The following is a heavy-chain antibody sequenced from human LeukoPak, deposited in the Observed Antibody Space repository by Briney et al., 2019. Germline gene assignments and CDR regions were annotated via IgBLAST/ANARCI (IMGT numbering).Heavy chain of an antibody. CDR2: INPNSGGT. CDR3: ARTNGDYGDYVDY. V-gene: IGHV1-2*04. D-gene: IGHD4-17*01. J-gene: IGHJ4*02. Sequence: ASVKVSCKASGYTFTGYYMHWVRQAPGRGLEWMGWINPNSGGTNYAQKFQGWVTVTRDTSISTAYMELSRLRSDDTAVYYCARTNGDYGDYVDYWGQGTLVTVSS. CDR1: GYTFTGYY.